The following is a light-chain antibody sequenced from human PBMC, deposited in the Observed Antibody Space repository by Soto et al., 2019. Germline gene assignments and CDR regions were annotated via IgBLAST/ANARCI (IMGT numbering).Light chain of an antibody. CDR2: GAS. Sequence: EVVLTQSPGTLSLSPGERATLSCRASQTVSSSYLAWYQQKPGQAPRLLIYGASSRATGIPDRFSGSGSGTYFTLTISRLEPEDLAVFYCQHYGRSPPFTFGQGTKLEI. CDR1: QTVSSSY. CDR3: QHYGRSPPFT. J-gene: IGKJ2*01. V-gene: IGKV3-20*01.